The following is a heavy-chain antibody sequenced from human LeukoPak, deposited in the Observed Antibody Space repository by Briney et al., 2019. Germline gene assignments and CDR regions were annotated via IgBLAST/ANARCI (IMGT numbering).Heavy chain of an antibody. D-gene: IGHD1-26*01. CDR2: ISAHNGNT. Sequence: ASVRVSCKASGYTFSAYGINWVRQAPGQGLEWMGWISAHNGNTHYAQNLKGRLTMTTDSSTNTAYMDLRSLTSDDTAVYYCARGVGSRGRGGDQYYYMDVWGKGTTVTASS. J-gene: IGHJ6*03. CDR1: GYTFSAYG. CDR3: ARGVGSRGRGGDQYYYMDV. V-gene: IGHV1-18*01.